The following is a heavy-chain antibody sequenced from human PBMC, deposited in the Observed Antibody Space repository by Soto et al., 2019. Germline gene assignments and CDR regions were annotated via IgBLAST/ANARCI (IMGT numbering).Heavy chain of an antibody. CDR2: ISSSSYI. CDR1: GFTFSSYS. J-gene: IGHJ6*02. Sequence: PGGSLRLSCAASGFTFSSYSMNWVRQAPGKGLEWVSSISSSSYIYYADSVKGRFTISRDNAKNSLYLQMNSLRAEDTAVYYCARQPALYYYYYGMDVWGQGTTVTVSS. V-gene: IGHV3-21*01. CDR3: ARQPALYYYYYGMDV.